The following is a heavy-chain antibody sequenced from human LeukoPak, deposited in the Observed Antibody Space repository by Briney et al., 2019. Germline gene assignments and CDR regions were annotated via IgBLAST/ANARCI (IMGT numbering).Heavy chain of an antibody. CDR3: ARVGATTVLDY. J-gene: IGHJ4*02. D-gene: IGHD1-26*01. V-gene: IGHV3-11*01. CDR1: GFTFSDYY. Sequence: GGSLRLSCAASGFTFSDYYMSWIRQAPGKGLEWVSYISGSTIYYADSVKGRFSISRDNAKNSLYLQMNSLRAEDTAVYYCARVGATTVLDYWGQGTLVTVSS. CDR2: ISGSTI.